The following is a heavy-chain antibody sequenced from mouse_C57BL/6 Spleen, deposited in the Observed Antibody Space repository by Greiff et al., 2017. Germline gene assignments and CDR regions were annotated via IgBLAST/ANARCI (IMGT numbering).Heavy chain of an antibody. CDR2: ISSGGYYI. Sequence: EVKVEESGEGLVKPGGSLKLSCAASGFTFSSYAMSWVRQTPEKRLEWVAYISSGGYYIYYADTVKGRFTISRDNARNTLYLQMSSLKSEDTAMYYCTVDLLGYWGQGTTLTVSS. CDR3: TVDLLGY. V-gene: IGHV5-9-1*02. D-gene: IGHD2-1*01. J-gene: IGHJ2*01. CDR1: GFTFSSYA.